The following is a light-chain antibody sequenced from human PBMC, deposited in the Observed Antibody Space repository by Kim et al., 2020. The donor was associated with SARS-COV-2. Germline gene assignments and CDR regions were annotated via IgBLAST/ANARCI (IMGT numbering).Light chain of an antibody. CDR3: SSYTTSSTWV. CDR1: SSDVGAYNY. CDR2: DVT. J-gene: IGLJ3*02. Sequence: QSALTQPASVSGSPGQSITISCTGTSSDVGAYNYVSWYQQHPGKAPKVMIYDVTKRPSGVSDRLSGSKSGNTASLTISGLQAEDEADYYCSSYTTSSTWVVGGGTKVTVL. V-gene: IGLV2-14*01.